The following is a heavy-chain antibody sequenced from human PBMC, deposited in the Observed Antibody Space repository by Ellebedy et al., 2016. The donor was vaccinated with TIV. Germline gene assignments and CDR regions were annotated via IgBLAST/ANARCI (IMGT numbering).Heavy chain of an antibody. D-gene: IGHD6-19*01. J-gene: IGHJ4*02. CDR3: AGAVAGIRY. CDR1: GGAIDSYY. CDR2: IYHSGIT. Sequence: MPSETLSLTCTVSGGAIDSYYWTWIRQPPGKGLEWIGYIYHSGITNYSPSLESRLTISIDKSKKQLSLRLSSVTAADTAVYYCAGAVAGIRYWGQGTLVTVSS. V-gene: IGHV4-59*01.